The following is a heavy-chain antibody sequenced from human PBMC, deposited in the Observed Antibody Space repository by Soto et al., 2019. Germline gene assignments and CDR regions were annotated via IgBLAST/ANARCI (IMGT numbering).Heavy chain of an antibody. J-gene: IGHJ4*02. Sequence: SQTLSLTCAISGDSVSSNSAAWNWIRQSPSRGLEWLGRTYYRSKWYNDYAVSVKSRITINPDTSKNQFSLQLNSVTPEDTAVYYCARLASGWDGKKYYFDYWGQGTLVTVSS. CDR1: GDSVSSNSAA. V-gene: IGHV6-1*01. CDR3: ARLASGWDGKKYYFDY. CDR2: TYYRSKWYN. D-gene: IGHD6-19*01.